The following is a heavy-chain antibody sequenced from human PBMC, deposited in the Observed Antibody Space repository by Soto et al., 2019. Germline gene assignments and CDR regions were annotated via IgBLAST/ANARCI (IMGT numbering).Heavy chain of an antibody. CDR3: ARHPLGQRVEWLSPFDY. CDR1: GYSFTSYW. J-gene: IGHJ4*02. Sequence: PGESLKISCKGSGYSFTSYWISWVRQMPGHGLEWMGRIDPSDSYTNYSPSFQGHVTISADKSISTAYLQWSSLKASDTAMYCCARHPLGQRVEWLSPFDYWGQGTLVTVSS. V-gene: IGHV5-10-1*01. D-gene: IGHD3-3*01. CDR2: IDPSDSYT.